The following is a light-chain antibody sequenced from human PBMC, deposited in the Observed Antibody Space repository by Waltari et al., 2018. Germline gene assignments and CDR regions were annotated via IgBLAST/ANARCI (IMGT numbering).Light chain of an antibody. CDR3: SAYAGSNTHVL. Sequence: SALTQPRSVSGSPGQSVTISCTGTSSDVGTYNYVSWYRHFPGKAPILLFYDVSSRPPAVPARFSSSKSGNTASLTISWLQTDDEADYYCSAYAGSNTHVLFGGGTKLTVL. J-gene: IGLJ2*01. V-gene: IGLV2-11*01. CDR2: DVS. CDR1: SSDVGTYNY.